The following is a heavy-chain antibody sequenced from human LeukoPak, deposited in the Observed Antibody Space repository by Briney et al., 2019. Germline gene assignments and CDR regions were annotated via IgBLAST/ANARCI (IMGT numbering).Heavy chain of an antibody. CDR1: GYTFTGYY. D-gene: IGHD3-22*01. V-gene: IGHV1-2*02. CDR3: ARVSAFYYDSSGPGFDY. J-gene: IGHJ4*02. Sequence: GASVKVSCKASGYTFTGYYMHWVRQAPGQGLEWMGWINPNSGGANYAQKFQGRVTMTRDTSISTAYMELRSLRSDDTAVYYCARVSAFYYDSSGPGFDYWGQGTLVTVSS. CDR2: INPNSGGA.